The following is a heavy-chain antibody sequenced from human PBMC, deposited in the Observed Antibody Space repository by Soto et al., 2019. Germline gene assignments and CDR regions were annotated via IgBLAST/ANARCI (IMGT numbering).Heavy chain of an antibody. Sequence: GKGLEWVSAISGSGGSTYYVDSVKGRFTISRDNAKNSLYLQMNSLRAEDTAAYYCSRESVPGFPYCCTGMDVWGQGTSVTVSS. J-gene: IGHJ6*01. CDR3: SRESVPGFPYCCTGMDV. CDR2: ISGSGGST. V-gene: IGHV3-23*01. D-gene: IGHD2-2*01.